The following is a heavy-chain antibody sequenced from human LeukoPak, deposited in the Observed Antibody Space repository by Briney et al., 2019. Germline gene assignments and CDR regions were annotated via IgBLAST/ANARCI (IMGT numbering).Heavy chain of an antibody. CDR3: XRHIPSPTTVAGTDY. V-gene: IGHV4-34*01. J-gene: IGHJ4*02. CDR1: GGSFSGYY. Sequence: SETLSLTCAVYGGSFSGYYWSWIRQPPGKGLEWIGEINHSGSTNYNPSLKSRVNISVDTSKNQFSLKLSSVTAASTAVYYCXRHIPSPTTVAGTDYWGQGTLVTVSS. D-gene: IGHD6-19*01. CDR2: INHSGST.